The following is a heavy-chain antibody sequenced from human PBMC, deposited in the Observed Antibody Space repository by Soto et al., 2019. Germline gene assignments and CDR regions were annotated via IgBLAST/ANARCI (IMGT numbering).Heavy chain of an antibody. D-gene: IGHD3-22*01. CDR3: ARRDSSGFPDY. Sequence: PGESLKISCKGSGYSFNNNWIGWVRRMPGKGLEWMGIIHPGDSDSRYSPSFQGQVTMSVDKSINTAYLQWSSLKASDTAMYYCARRDSSGFPDYWGHGTLVTVSS. J-gene: IGHJ4*01. V-gene: IGHV5-51*01. CDR1: GYSFNNNW. CDR2: IHPGDSDS.